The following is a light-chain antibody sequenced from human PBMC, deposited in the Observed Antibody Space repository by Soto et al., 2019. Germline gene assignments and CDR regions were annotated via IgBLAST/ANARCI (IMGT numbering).Light chain of an antibody. V-gene: IGKV1-39*01. CDR2: DAS. J-gene: IGKJ1*01. Sequence: DIQLTQSPSFLSASVGDRVTLTCRASQGISTYLAWYQQKLGKAPKLLIYDASNLQGGVPSRFSGSGAVTDFTLTISSLQPEEFATYYCKQSYSTMWTVGQGTKVDIK. CDR3: KQSYSTMWT. CDR1: QGISTY.